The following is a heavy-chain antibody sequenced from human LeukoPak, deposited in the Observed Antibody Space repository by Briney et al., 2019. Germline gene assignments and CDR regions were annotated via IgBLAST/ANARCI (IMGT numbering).Heavy chain of an antibody. V-gene: IGHV1-46*01. Sequence: ASVKVSCKASGYTFTSYYMHWVRQAPGQGLEWMGIINSSGGSTSYAQKFQGRVTMTRDTSTSTVYMELSSLRSEDTAVYYCARLPTFYYDSSHYHYDYWGQGTLVTVSS. CDR2: INSSGGST. CDR3: ARLPTFYYDSSHYHYDY. CDR1: GYTFTSYY. D-gene: IGHD3-22*01. J-gene: IGHJ4*02.